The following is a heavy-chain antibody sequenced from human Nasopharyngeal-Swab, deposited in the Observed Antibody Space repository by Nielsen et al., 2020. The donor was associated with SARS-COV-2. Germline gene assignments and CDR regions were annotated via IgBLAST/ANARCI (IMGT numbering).Heavy chain of an antibody. J-gene: IGHJ4*02. Sequence: GESLKISCAASGFTFSDYYMSWIRQAPGKGLEWVSYISGSSSDTNYADSVKGRFIISRDNAKNSLYLQMNSLRAEDTAVYYCARYSSGWNFDYWGQGILVTVSS. CDR3: ARYSSGWNFDY. D-gene: IGHD6-19*01. CDR2: ISGSSSDT. V-gene: IGHV3-11*06. CDR1: GFTFSDYY.